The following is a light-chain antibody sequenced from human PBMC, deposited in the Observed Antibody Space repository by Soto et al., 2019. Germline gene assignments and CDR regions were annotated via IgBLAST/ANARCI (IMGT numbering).Light chain of an antibody. CDR1: QSVNNY. V-gene: IGKV3-15*01. J-gene: IGKJ1*01. Sequence: EIVLTQSPATLSLSPGERATLSCRASQSVNNYLAWYQQRPGQAPRLLIYGASTRATGIPARFSGSGSGTEFTLTISSLQSEDIALYYCQQYGDSPRVFGQGTKVDIK. CDR3: QQYGDSPRV. CDR2: GAS.